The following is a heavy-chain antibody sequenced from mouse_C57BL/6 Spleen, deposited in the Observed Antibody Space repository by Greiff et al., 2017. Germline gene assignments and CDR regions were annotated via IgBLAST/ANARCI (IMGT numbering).Heavy chain of an antibody. CDR3: ARESGDYYGSYGD. V-gene: IGHV1-9*01. J-gene: IGHJ2*01. D-gene: IGHD1-1*01. Sequence: VQLQQSGAELLKPGASVKLSCKATGYTFTGYWIEWGKQRPGHGLEWIGEILPGSGSTNYNEKFKGKATFTADTSSSTAYMQLSSLTTEDSAIYYCARESGDYYGSYGDRGKGATLTVAT. CDR2: ILPGSGST. CDR1: GYTFTGYW.